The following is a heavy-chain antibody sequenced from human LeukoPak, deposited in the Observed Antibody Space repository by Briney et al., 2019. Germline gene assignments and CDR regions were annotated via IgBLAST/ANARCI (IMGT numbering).Heavy chain of an antibody. J-gene: IGHJ4*02. Sequence: SETLSLTCAVYGGSFSGYYWSWIRQPPGKGLEWIGEINHSGSTNYNPSLKSRVTISVDTSKNQFSLKLSSVTAADTAVYYCARGRARIYGFWSGRSDRFDYWGQGTLVTVSS. CDR1: GGSFSGYY. CDR3: ARGRARIYGFWSGRSDRFDY. CDR2: INHSGST. V-gene: IGHV4-34*01. D-gene: IGHD3-3*01.